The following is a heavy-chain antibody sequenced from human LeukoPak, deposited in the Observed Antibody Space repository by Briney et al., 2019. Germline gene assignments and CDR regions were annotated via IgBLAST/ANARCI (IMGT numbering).Heavy chain of an antibody. D-gene: IGHD3-16*01. CDR2: INTYGTA. V-gene: IGHV3-74*03. Sequence: GGSLRLSCAASGFTFSDSWMYWVRQAPGEGLLWIANINTYGTATYADSVKGRFTISRDNAKNTLYLQMHSLRAEDTAVYYCARVRGGNWGQGTLVTVSS. CDR1: GFTFSDSW. CDR3: ARVRGGN. J-gene: IGHJ4*02.